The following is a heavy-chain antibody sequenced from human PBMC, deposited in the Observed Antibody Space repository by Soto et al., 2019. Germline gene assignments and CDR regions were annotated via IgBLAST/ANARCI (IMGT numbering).Heavy chain of an antibody. V-gene: IGHV1-18*01. Sequence: ASVKVSCKASGYTFTSYGISWVRQAPGQGLEWMGWISAYNGNTNYAQKLQGRVTMTTDTSTSTAYMELRSLRSDDTAVYYCAREYYDSSGGGWFEPWGQGTLVTVSS. CDR2: ISAYNGNT. D-gene: IGHD3-22*01. CDR3: AREYYDSSGGGWFEP. J-gene: IGHJ5*02. CDR1: GYTFTSYG.